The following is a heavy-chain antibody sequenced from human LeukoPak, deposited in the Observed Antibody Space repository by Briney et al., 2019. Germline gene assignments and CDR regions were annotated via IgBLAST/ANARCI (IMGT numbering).Heavy chain of an antibody. CDR3: AKDPANSVGGFDC. J-gene: IGHJ4*02. CDR2: ISGSGGST. CDR1: GFTFSSYA. Sequence: PGGSLRLSCAASGFTFSSYAMSWVRQAPGKGLEWVSTISGSGGSTYYTDSVKGQFTISRDNSKNTLYLQMNSLRAEDTAVYYCAKDPANSVGGFDCWGPGTLVTVSS. D-gene: IGHD3-10*01. V-gene: IGHV3-23*01.